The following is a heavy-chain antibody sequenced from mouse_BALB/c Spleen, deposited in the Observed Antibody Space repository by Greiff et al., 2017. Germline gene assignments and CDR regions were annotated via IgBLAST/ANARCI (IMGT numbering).Heavy chain of an antibody. D-gene: IGHD2-14*01. CDR1: GYSFTGYY. CDR2: INPYNGAT. J-gene: IGHJ2*01. V-gene: IGHV1-31*01. Sequence: EVQLQQSGPELVKPGASVKISCKASGYSFTGYYMHWVKQSHVKSLEWIGRINPYNGATSYNQNFKDKASLTVDKSSSTAYMELHSLTSEDSAVYYCARWGYDEDCWGQGTTLTVSS. CDR3: ARWGYDEDC.